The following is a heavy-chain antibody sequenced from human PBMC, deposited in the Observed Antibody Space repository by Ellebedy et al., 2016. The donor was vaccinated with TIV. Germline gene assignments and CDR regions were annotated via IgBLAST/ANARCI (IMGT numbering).Heavy chain of an antibody. J-gene: IGHJ6*02. D-gene: IGHD2-2*01. V-gene: IGHV3-48*01. CDR2: ISSNSTTI. CDR3: ARDLIVVVPAANYYYYYGMDV. CDR1: GFTFRSYS. Sequence: GESLKISCAASGFTFRSYSMNWVRQAPGKGLEWVSYISSNSTTIYYADFVKGRFTISRDNAKNSLYLPMNSLRAEDTAVYYCARDLIVVVPAANYYYYYGMDVWGQGTTVTVSS.